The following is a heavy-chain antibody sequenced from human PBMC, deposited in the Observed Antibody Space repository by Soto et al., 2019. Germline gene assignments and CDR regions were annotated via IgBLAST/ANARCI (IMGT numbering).Heavy chain of an antibody. J-gene: IGHJ4*02. CDR2: INAGNGNT. V-gene: IGHV1-3*01. Sequence: ASVKVSCKASGYTFTSYAMHWVRQAPGQRLEWMGWINAGNGNTKYSQKFQGRVTITRDTSASTAYMELSSLRSEDTAVYYCARMAITMVRGVIRRWYFDYWGQGTLVTVSS. CDR3: ARMAITMVRGVIRRWYFDY. D-gene: IGHD3-10*01. CDR1: GYTFTSYA.